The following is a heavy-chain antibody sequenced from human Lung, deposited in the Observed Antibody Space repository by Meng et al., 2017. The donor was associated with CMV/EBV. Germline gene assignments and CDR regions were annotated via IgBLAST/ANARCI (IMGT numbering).Heavy chain of an antibody. J-gene: IGHJ6*02. Sequence: GESLKISCAVSGFIVSSKYMTWVRQTPGKGLEWVSIIYTGGSASYADSVKGRFTISRDNSKNTLYLQMNSLRAEDTAVYYCATQAPPGITDKDYFYYGMDVWGQGNXVNGAS. V-gene: IGHV3-53*01. CDR3: ATQAPPGITDKDYFYYGMDV. CDR2: IYTGGSA. D-gene: IGHD1-14*01. CDR1: GFIVSSKY.